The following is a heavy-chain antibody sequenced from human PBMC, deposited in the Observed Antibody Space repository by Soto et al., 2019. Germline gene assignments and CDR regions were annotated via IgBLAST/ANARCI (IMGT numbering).Heavy chain of an antibody. J-gene: IGHJ4*02. CDR3: AHRPSPYCSSTSCYFDY. CDR2: IYWDDDK. V-gene: IGHV2-5*02. CDR1: GFSLSTSGVG. Sequence: ESGPTLVNPTQTLTLTCPFSGFSLSTSGVGVGWIRQPPGKALEWLALIYWDDDKRYSPSLKSRLTITKDTSKNQVVLTMTNMDPVDTATYYCAHRPSPYCSSTSCYFDYWGQGTLVTVSS. D-gene: IGHD2-2*01.